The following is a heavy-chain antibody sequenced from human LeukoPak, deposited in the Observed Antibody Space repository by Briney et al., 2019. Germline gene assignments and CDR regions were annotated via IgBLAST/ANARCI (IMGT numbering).Heavy chain of an antibody. CDR3: AREVRSSGYSLDY. D-gene: IGHD3-22*01. CDR2: IYSSGST. V-gene: IGHV4-4*07. Sequence: NPSETLSLTCTVRGGSISSYYWSWIRQPAGKGLEWIGRIYSSGSTNYNPSLKSRVTMSVDTSKNQFSLKLRSVTAADTAVYYCAREVRSSGYSLDYWGQGTLVTVSS. CDR1: GGSISSYY. J-gene: IGHJ4*02.